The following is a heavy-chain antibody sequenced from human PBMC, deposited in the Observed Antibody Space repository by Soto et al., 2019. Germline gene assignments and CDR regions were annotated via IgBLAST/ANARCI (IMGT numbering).Heavy chain of an antibody. D-gene: IGHD2-15*01. J-gene: IGHJ6*02. CDR3: ARDQVVVADTNPPYYGMDV. Sequence: SVKVSCKASGGTFSSYAISWVRQAPGQGLEWMGGIIPIFGTANYAQKFQGRVTITADESTSTAYMELSSLRSEDTAVYYCARDQVVVADTNPPYYGMDVWGQGNTVTVSS. CDR2: IIPIFGTA. V-gene: IGHV1-69*13. CDR1: GGTFSSYA.